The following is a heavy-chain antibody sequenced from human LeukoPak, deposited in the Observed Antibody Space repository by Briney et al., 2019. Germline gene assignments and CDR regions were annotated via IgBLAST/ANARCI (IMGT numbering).Heavy chain of an antibody. CDR3: ARVAAAGTFSGRMDV. J-gene: IGHJ6*04. V-gene: IGHV1-69*06. D-gene: IGHD6-13*01. CDR2: IIPIFGTA. CDR1: GGTFSSYA. Sequence: ASVKVSCKASGGTFSSYAISWVRQAPGQGLEWMGGIIPIFGTANYAQKLQGRVTITAVKSTSTAYLELSSLRSEDTAVYYCARVAAAGTFSGRMDVWGKGTTVTVSS.